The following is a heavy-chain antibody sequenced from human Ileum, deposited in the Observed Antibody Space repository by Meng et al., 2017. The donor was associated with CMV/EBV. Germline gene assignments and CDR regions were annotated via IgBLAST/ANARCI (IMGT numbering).Heavy chain of an antibody. D-gene: IGHD2-2*02. J-gene: IGHJ6*02. CDR3: ARDRWCSSTSCYIGRVDGMDV. V-gene: IGHV3-20*04. CDR1: GFTFDDDG. Sequence: GESLKISCAGSGFTFDDDGMSWVRPAPGKGLEWVSGINWNGDSTGYADSVRGRFTISRDNAKNALYLQMNSLRAEDTALYYCARDRWCSSTSCYIGRVDGMDVWGQGTTVTVSS. CDR2: INWNGDST.